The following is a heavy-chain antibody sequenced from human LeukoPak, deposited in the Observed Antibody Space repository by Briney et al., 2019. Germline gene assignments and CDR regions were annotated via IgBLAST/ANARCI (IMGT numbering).Heavy chain of an antibody. CDR1: GFTLSSNY. CDR3: ARFRYYDSSGYRAGDY. V-gene: IGHV3-66*01. Sequence: GGSLRLSCAPSGFTLSSNYMSWVRQAPGKGLEWVSVIYSGVSTYYVDYVKGRFTIYRDNSKNTLYLQMNSLRAEDTAVYYCARFRYYDSSGYRAGDYWGQGTLVTVSS. CDR2: IYSGVST. D-gene: IGHD3-22*01. J-gene: IGHJ4*02.